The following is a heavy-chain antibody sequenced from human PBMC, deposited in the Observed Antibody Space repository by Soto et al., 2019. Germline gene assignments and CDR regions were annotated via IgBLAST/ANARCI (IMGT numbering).Heavy chain of an antibody. CDR2: VYYSGTT. V-gene: IGHV4-59*01. J-gene: IGHJ4*02. CDR1: NDSISSYY. D-gene: IGHD5-12*01. CDR3: AREWQTVFDY. Sequence: PSETLSLTCTVSNDSISSYYWGWIRQPPGKGLEWIGYVYYSGTTTYNPALKSRVTISLDTSRNLFSLELTSVTAADTAVYYCAREWQTVFDYWGQGTLVTVSS.